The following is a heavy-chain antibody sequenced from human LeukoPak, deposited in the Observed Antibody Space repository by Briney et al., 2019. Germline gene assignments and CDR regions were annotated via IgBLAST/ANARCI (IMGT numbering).Heavy chain of an antibody. V-gene: IGHV1-18*01. Sequence: VSVKVSCKASGYTFTSYGISWVRQAPGQGLEWMGWISAYNGNTNYAQKLQGRVTMTTDTSTSTAYMELRSLRSDDTAVYHCARGRGYYYDSSGYLAFDYWGQGTLVTVSS. D-gene: IGHD3-22*01. CDR3: ARGRGYYYDSSGYLAFDY. CDR1: GYTFTSYG. CDR2: ISAYNGNT. J-gene: IGHJ4*02.